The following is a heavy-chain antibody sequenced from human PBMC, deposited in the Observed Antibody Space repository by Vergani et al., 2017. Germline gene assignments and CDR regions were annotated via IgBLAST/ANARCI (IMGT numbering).Heavy chain of an antibody. J-gene: IGHJ6*02. D-gene: IGHD3-10*01. V-gene: IGHV1-69*17. CDR2: IIPIFGIA. CDR3: ARDKGEVVTMVRGKFYGMDV. Sequence: QVQLVQSGAEVKKPGSSVKVSCKASGGTFSSYAISWVRQAPGQGLEWMGGIIPIFGIANYAEKFQGRVTITADKSTSTAYMELSSLRSEDTAVYYCARDKGEVVTMVRGKFYGMDVWGQGTTVTVSS. CDR1: GGTFSSYA.